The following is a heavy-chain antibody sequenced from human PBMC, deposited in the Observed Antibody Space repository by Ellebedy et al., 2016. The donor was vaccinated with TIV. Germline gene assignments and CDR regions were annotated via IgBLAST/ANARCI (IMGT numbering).Heavy chain of an antibody. Sequence: PGGSLRLSCEASGFTFSTYAMTWVRQAPGKGLEWVSGITGSGAGTYYADSVKGRFTISRDNSKNTLYLQMNSLRVEDTAVYFCVRARNYALDSWGQGTLVTVSS. D-gene: IGHD3-16*01. CDR1: GFTFSTYA. CDR2: ITGSGAGT. V-gene: IGHV3-23*01. J-gene: IGHJ4*02. CDR3: VRARNYALDS.